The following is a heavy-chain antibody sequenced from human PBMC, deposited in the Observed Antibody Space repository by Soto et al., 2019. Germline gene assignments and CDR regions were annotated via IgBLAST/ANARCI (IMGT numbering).Heavy chain of an antibody. CDR2: ISWNSGSI. Sequence: EVQLVESGGGLVQPGRSLRLSCAASGFTFDDYAMHWVRQAPGKGLEWVSGISWNSGSIGYADSVKGRFTISRDNAKNSLYLQMTSLRAEDTALYYCAKSRVSSGWPYWYFDLWGRGTLVTVSS. V-gene: IGHV3-9*01. CDR1: GFTFDDYA. J-gene: IGHJ2*01. D-gene: IGHD6-19*01. CDR3: AKSRVSSGWPYWYFDL.